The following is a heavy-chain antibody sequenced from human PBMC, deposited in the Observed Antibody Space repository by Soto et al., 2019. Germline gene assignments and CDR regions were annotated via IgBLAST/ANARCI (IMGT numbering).Heavy chain of an antibody. V-gene: IGHV3-48*01. CDR3: ARTLSRIEYYDILTGYQPDYFDY. CDR2: ISSSSSTI. CDR1: EFTFSSYS. Sequence: GGSLRLSCAASEFTFSSYSMNWVRQAPGKGLEWVSYISSSSSTIYYADSVKGRFTISRDNAKNSLYLQMNSLRAEDTAVYYCARTLSRIEYYDILTGYQPDYFDYWGQGTLVTVSS. D-gene: IGHD3-9*01. J-gene: IGHJ4*02.